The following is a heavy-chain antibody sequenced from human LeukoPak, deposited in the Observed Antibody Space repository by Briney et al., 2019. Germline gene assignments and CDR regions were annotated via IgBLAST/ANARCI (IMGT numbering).Heavy chain of an antibody. CDR3: ARVGIDVDTATHYFDH. Sequence: ASVKVSCKASGYTFTSYYMHWVRQAPGQGLEWMGVINPSGGSTSYAQKFQGRVTMTRDTSTSTVYMELSSLRSEDTAVYYCARVGIDVDTATHYFDHWGQGTLVTVSS. J-gene: IGHJ4*02. V-gene: IGHV1-46*01. CDR2: INPSGGST. CDR1: GYTFTSYY. D-gene: IGHD5-18*01.